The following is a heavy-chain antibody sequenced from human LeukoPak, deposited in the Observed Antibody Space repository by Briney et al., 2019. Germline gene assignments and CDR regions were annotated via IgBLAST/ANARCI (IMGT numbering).Heavy chain of an antibody. CDR3: ARDGSAYNLDY. J-gene: IGHJ4*02. CDR1: GFTFSPAW. V-gene: IGHV3-74*01. Sequence: GGSLRLSCAASGFTFSPAWMHWVRQAPGKGLEWVSRINNDGSYMNYADSVKGRFTTSRDNAKNTLNLQMNSLRAEDTAVYFCARDGSAYNLDYWGQGVQVTVSP. CDR2: INNDGSYM. D-gene: IGHD5-24*01.